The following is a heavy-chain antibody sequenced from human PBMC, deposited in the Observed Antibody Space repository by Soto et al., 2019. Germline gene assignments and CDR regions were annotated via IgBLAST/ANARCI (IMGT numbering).Heavy chain of an antibody. Sequence: PGESLKISCKGSGYSFTSYWIGWVRQMPGKGLEWMGIIYPGDSDTRYSPSFQGQVTISADKSISTAYLQWSSLKASDTAMYYCARHAQQAGSEGLHLGELSSPDYWGQGTLVTVSS. CDR1: GYSFTSYW. J-gene: IGHJ4*02. V-gene: IGHV5-51*01. CDR2: IYPGDSDT. D-gene: IGHD3-16*02. CDR3: ARHAQQAGSEGLHLGELSSPDY.